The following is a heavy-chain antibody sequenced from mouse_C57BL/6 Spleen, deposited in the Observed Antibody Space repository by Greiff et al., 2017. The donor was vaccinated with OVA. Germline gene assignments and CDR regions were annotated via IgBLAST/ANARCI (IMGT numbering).Heavy chain of an antibody. CDR3: ARGGITTVVDHYYAMDY. CDR2: INPSTGGT. CDR1: GYSFTGYY. J-gene: IGHJ4*01. D-gene: IGHD1-1*01. V-gene: IGHV1-42*01. Sequence: EVKLQESGPELVKPGASVKISCKASGYSFTGYYMNWVKQSPEKSLEWIGEINPSTGGTTYNQKFKAKATLTVDKSSSTAYMQLKSLTSEDSAVYYCARGGITTVVDHYYAMDYWGQGTSVTVSS.